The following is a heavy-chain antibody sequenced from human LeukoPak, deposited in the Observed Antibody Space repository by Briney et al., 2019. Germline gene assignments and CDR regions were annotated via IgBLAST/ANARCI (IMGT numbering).Heavy chain of an antibody. CDR2: ISSSSSYI. Sequence: GGSLRLSCAASGFTFSSYSMNWVRQAPGRGLEWVSSISSSSSYIYYADSVKGRFTISRDNAKNSLYLQMNSLRAEDTAVYYCAKDLGIVGAKVDYWGQGTLVTVSS. CDR3: AKDLGIVGAKVDY. V-gene: IGHV3-21*01. CDR1: GFTFSSYS. J-gene: IGHJ4*02. D-gene: IGHD1-26*01.